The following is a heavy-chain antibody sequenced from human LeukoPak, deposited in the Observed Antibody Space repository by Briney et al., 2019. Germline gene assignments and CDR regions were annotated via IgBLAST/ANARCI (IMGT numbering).Heavy chain of an antibody. D-gene: IGHD1-26*01. CDR2: ISGSGGST. V-gene: IGHV3-23*01. CDR1: GFTFSCYA. J-gene: IGHJ6*02. CDR3: AKCPSGSLSNVGYYYYGMDV. Sequence: GGSLRLSCAASGFTFSCYATSWVRQAPGKGLEWVSAISGSGGSTYYADSVKGRFTISRDNSKNTLYLQMNSLRAEDTAVYYCAKCPSGSLSNVGYYYYGMDVWGQGTTVTVSS.